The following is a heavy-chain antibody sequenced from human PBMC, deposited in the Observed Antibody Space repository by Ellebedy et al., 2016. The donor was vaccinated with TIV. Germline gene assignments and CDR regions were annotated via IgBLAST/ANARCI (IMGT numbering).Heavy chain of an antibody. J-gene: IGHJ6*02. Sequence: SVKVSXKASRDTFSSSGISWVRQAPGQGLEWMGGIIPLFGTASHSQKFQGRLTITADESTTSVYMELSSLRFDDTAVYYCAGGGVYCDSSSCPLYHYYGMDVWGQGTTVTVSS. V-gene: IGHV1-69*13. CDR1: RDTFSSSG. D-gene: IGHD2-2*01. CDR3: AGGGVYCDSSSCPLYHYYGMDV. CDR2: IIPLFGTA.